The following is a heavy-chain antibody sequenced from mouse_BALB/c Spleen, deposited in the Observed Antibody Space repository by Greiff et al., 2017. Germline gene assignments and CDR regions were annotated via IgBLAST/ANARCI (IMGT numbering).Heavy chain of an antibody. Sequence: EVKLMESGGGLVKPGGSLKLSCAASGFTFSSYAMSWVRQTPEKRLEWVASISSCGSTYYPDSVKGRFTISRDNARNILYLQMSSLRSEDTAMYYCARGSFAYWGQGTLVTVSA. J-gene: IGHJ3*01. CDR3: ARGSFAY. CDR2: ISSCGST. CDR1: GFTFSSYA. V-gene: IGHV5-6-5*01.